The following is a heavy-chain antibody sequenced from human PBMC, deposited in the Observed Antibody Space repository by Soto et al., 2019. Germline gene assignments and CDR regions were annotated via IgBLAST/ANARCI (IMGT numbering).Heavy chain of an antibody. Sequence: GESLKISCKGSGYSFTSYWIGWVRQMPGKGLEWMGIIYPGDSDTRYSPSFQGQVTISADKSISTAYLQWSSLKASDTAMYYCARPYYYDSSGPFYFGYWGQGTLVTVSS. CDR2: IYPGDSDT. J-gene: IGHJ4*02. V-gene: IGHV5-51*01. CDR3: ARPYYYDSSGPFYFGY. CDR1: GYSFTSYW. D-gene: IGHD3-22*01.